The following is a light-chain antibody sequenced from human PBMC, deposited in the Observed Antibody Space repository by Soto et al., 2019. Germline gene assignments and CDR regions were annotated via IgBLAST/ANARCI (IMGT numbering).Light chain of an antibody. CDR1: SSEAGNYNF. J-gene: IGLJ3*02. Sequence: QSVLTQPASVSGSPGQSITISCTGTSSEAGNYNFVSWYQQHPGKAPKVIIYEDSTRPSGVSNRISGSKSGNTASLTISGLQAEDEADYYCCSYAGSSTSWVFGGGTKVTVL. CDR2: EDS. CDR3: CSYAGSSTSWV. V-gene: IGLV2-23*01.